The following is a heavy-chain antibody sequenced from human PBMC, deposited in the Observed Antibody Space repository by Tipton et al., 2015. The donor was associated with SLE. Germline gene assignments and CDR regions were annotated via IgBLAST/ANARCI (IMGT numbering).Heavy chain of an antibody. CDR1: GYSISSGYY. J-gene: IGHJ4*02. Sequence: TLSLTCAVSGYSISSGYYWGWIRQPPGKGLEWIGSIYHSGSTYYNPSLKSRVTISVDTSKNQFSLKLSSVTAADTAVYYCARLADDSVGGHFDYWGQGTLVTVSS. D-gene: IGHD3-22*01. CDR2: IYHSGST. CDR3: ARLADDSVGGHFDY. V-gene: IGHV4-38-2*01.